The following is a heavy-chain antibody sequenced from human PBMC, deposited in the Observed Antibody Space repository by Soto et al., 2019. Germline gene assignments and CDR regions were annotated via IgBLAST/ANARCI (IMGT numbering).Heavy chain of an antibody. CDR1: GFTFSSYW. CDR2: IKQDGSEK. D-gene: IGHD2-15*01. V-gene: IGHV3-7*05. CDR3: ARESMTLVVNLLQGAFDI. Sequence: EVQLVESGGGLVQPGGSLRLSCAASGFTFSSYWMSWVRQAPGKGLEWVANIKQDGSEKYYVDSVKGRFTISRDNAKNSLYLQMNSLRAEDTAVYYCARESMTLVVNLLQGAFDIWGQGTMVTVSS. J-gene: IGHJ3*02.